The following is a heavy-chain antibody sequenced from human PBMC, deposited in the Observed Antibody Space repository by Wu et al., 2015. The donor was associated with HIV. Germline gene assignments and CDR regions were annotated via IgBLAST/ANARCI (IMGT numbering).Heavy chain of an antibody. CDR3: ARVRDRRAEYFQH. J-gene: IGHJ1*01. CDR2: IIPIFGTA. V-gene: IGHV1-69*05. CDR1: GGTFTDYP. Sequence: QVQLVQSGAEVKKPGSSVKVSCKSSGGTFTDYPISWVRQAPGQGLEWVGGIIPIFGTANYAQKFQGRVTITTDESTSTAYMELNSLRSEDTAVYYCARVRDRRAEYFQHWGQGTLVTVSS.